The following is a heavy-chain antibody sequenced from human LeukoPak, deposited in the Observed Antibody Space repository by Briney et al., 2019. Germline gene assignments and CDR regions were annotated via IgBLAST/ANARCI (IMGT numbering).Heavy chain of an antibody. V-gene: IGHV1-46*01. CDR2: INPTGDCT. CDR3: ARDHSIDDKSWWLDP. Sequence: ASVKVSCKTSVATFTRNWMHWIRQRPGQGLEWMGVINPTGDCTMYAQKFQGRVIVTRDMSSNTDYMELGSLRSDDTAVYYCARDHSIDDKSWWLDPWGQGTLVTVSS. D-gene: IGHD1-1*01. CDR1: VATFTRNW. J-gene: IGHJ5*02.